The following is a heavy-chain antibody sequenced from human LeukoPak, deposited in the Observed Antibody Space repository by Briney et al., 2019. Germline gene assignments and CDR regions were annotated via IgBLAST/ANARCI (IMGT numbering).Heavy chain of an antibody. V-gene: IGHV4-59*08. CDR1: GGSISSYY. CDR2: IYYSGST. D-gene: IGHD5-18*01. Sequence: PSETLSLTCTVSGGSISSYYWSWIRQPPGKGLEWIGYIYYSGSTNYTPPLKSRVTISVDTSKNQLSLMLSSVTAADTAVYYCARGYNYGQGAFDIWGHGTMVTVSS. J-gene: IGHJ3*02. CDR3: ARGYNYGQGAFDI.